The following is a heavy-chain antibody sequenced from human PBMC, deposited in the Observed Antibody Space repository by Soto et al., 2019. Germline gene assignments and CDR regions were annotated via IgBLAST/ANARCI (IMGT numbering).Heavy chain of an antibody. CDR1: GFTFSDNS. J-gene: IGHJ4*02. Sequence: GGSLRLSCAASGFTFSDNSMKWVRQAPGRGLEWVSSISSTSTYIFYADSVKGRFTISRDNAKNSLYLQMNSLRAEDTAIYYCARQRGGREGDYWGQGTLVTVSS. D-gene: IGHD1-26*01. CDR3: ARQRGGREGDY. V-gene: IGHV3-21*01. CDR2: ISSTSTYI.